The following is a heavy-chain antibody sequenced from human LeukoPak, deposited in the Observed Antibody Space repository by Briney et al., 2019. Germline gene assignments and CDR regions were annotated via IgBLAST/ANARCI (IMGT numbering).Heavy chain of an antibody. CDR2: IHMDHRT. J-gene: IGHJ4*02. D-gene: IGHD3-16*01. Sequence: GGSLRLSCAASGLTVTSNFMHWVRQAPGKGLEWVAGIHMDHRTFYADSVKGRFTISRDNSANTIYLQMNSLRAEDTAIFYCASHYGGGQGTPVTVSS. CDR1: GLTVTSNF. V-gene: IGHV3-53*01. CDR3: ASHYG.